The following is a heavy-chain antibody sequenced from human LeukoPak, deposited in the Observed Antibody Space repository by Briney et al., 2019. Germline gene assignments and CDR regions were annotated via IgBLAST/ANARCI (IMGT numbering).Heavy chain of an antibody. V-gene: IGHV3-7*01. D-gene: IGHD6-13*01. CDR1: GFTFSSYW. CDR3: ARDLIAAAGIVDY. CDR2: IKQDGSEK. Sequence: GGSPRLSCAASGFTFSSYWMSWVRQAPGKGLEWVANIKQDGSEKYYVDSVKGRFTISRDNAKNSLYLQMNSLRAEDTAVYYCARDLIAAAGIVDYWGQGTLVTVSS. J-gene: IGHJ4*02.